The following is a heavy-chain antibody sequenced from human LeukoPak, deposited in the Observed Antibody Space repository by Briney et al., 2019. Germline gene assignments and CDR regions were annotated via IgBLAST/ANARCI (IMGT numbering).Heavy chain of an antibody. CDR2: IYYSGST. CDR3: ARQDPINVFGGGSAAFDI. Sequence: PSETLSLTCTVSGGSISSSSYYWGWIHQPPGKGLEWIGSIYYSGSTYYNPSLKSRVTISVDTSKNQFSLKLSSVTAADTAVYYCARQDPINVFGGGSAAFDIWGQGTMVTVSS. J-gene: IGHJ3*02. CDR1: GGSISSSSYY. D-gene: IGHD3-3*01. V-gene: IGHV4-39*01.